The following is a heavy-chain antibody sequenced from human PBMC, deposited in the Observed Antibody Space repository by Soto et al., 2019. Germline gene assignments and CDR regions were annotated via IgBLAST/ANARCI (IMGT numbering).Heavy chain of an antibody. CDR3: ARIAASGRGWDV. CDR1: GFTFSSYW. CDR2: IKQDGSEE. D-gene: IGHD6-13*01. J-gene: IGHJ6*02. V-gene: IGHV3-7*01. Sequence: EVQLVESGGGLVQPGGSLRLSCVDSGFTFSSYWMSWVRQAPVKGLEWVGNIKQDGSEENYVDSVKGRFTISRDNAKNSMYLQMNSLRAEDTAVYYCARIAASGRGWDVWGQGTTGVGSS.